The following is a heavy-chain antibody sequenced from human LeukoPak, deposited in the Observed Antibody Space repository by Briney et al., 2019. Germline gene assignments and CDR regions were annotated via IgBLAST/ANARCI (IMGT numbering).Heavy chain of an antibody. V-gene: IGHV1-2*02. CDR3: ARDRSTYSGSYYWFDP. J-gene: IGHJ5*02. CDR2: INPNSGGT. D-gene: IGHD1-26*01. CDR1: GYTFTGYY. Sequence: ASVKVSCKASGYTFTGYYMHCVRQAPGQGLEWMGCINPNSGGTNYAQKFQGRVTMTRDTSISTAYMELSRLRSDDTAVYYCARDRSTYSGSYYWFDPWGQGTLVTVSS.